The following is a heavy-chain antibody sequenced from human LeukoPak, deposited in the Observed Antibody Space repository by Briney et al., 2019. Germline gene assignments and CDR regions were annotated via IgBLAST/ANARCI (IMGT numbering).Heavy chain of an antibody. Sequence: PSETLSLTRAVYGGSFSGYYWSWIRQPPGKGLEWIGEINHRGSTNYNPSLKCRVTISVDASKNQFSLKLSSVTAADTAVYYCARGPSFSGGGWYYDYWGQGTLVTVSS. CDR1: GGSFSGYY. J-gene: IGHJ4*02. D-gene: IGHD6-19*01. CDR2: INHRGST. V-gene: IGHV4-34*01. CDR3: ARGPSFSGGGWYYDY.